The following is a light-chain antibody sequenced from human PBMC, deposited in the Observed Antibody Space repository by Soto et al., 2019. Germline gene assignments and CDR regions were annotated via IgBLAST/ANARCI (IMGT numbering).Light chain of an antibody. V-gene: IGKV1-5*01. CDR3: QQYNTYSRA. CDR1: PSISRG. Sequence: DIQMTQSPSTLSASVGDRATITCRASPSISRGLAWYQQKSGKAPKLLIYDASSLESGVPSRFSGSGSGTEFTLTISSLQPDDFATYYCQQYNTYSRAFGQGTKVEIK. J-gene: IGKJ1*01. CDR2: DAS.